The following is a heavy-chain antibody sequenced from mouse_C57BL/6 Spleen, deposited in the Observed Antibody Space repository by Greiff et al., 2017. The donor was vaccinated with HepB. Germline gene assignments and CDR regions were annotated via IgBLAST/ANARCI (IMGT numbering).Heavy chain of an antibody. Sequence: EVQLQQSGPGMVKPSQSLSLTCTVTGYSITSGYDWHWIRHFPGNKLEWMGYISYSGSTNYNPSLKSRISIPHDTSKNHFFLKLNSVTTEDTATYYCARDYDEGPWFAYWGQGTLVTVSA. CDR2: ISYSGST. CDR1: GYSITSGYD. V-gene: IGHV3-1*01. J-gene: IGHJ3*01. D-gene: IGHD2-12*01. CDR3: ARDYDEGPWFAY.